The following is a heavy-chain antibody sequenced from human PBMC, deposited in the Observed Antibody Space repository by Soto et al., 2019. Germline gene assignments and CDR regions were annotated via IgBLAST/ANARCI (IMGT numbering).Heavy chain of an antibody. CDR3: ANGGSGYGKTPYYYYGMDV. CDR1: GFTFSSYG. J-gene: IGHJ6*02. D-gene: IGHD5-12*01. Sequence: GESLKISCAASGFTFSSYGMHWVRQAPGKGLEWVAVISYDGSNKYYADSVKGRFTISRDNSKNTLYLQMNSLRAEDTAVYYCANGGSGYGKTPYYYYGMDVWGQGTTVTVSS. V-gene: IGHV3-30*18. CDR2: ISYDGSNK.